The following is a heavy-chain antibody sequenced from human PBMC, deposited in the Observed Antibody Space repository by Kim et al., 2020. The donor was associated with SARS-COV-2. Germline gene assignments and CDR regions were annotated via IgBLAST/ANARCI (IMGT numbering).Heavy chain of an antibody. J-gene: IGHJ5*02. V-gene: IGHV7-4-1*02. CDR1: GYPFTTYA. CDR2: INTNTGNP. Sequence: ASVKVSCKASGYPFTTYALNWVRQAPGQGLEWMGWINTNTGNPTYAQGFTGRFVFSLDTSVSTAFLQISSLKAEDTAVYYCARHWWGYDRLGGYNWFNPWGQGTLVTVSS. CDR3: ARHWWGYDRLGGYNWFNP. D-gene: IGHD5-12*01.